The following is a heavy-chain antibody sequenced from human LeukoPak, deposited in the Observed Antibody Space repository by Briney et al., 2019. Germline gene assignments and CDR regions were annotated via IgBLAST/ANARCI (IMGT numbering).Heavy chain of an antibody. CDR1: GFTFGTYS. V-gene: IGHV3-48*01. J-gene: IGHJ4*02. Sequence: GGSLRLSCAASGFTFGTYSMNWVRQAPGKGLEWLSYISDSSDTIYYADSVKGRFTISRDNAKNSLYLQINSLRAEDTAVYYCARGQFNSGPEDYWGQGTLVTVSS. D-gene: IGHD5-12*01. CDR2: ISDSSDTI. CDR3: ARGQFNSGPEDY.